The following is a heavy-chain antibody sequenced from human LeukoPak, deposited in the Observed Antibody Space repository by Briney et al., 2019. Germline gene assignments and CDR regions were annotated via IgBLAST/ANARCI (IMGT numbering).Heavy chain of an antibody. CDR3: VNIGYRGYDSSNY. V-gene: IGHV3-23*01. CDR1: GFTFSIYA. CDR2: ISGSGGST. Sequence: PGGSLRLSCAASGFTFSIYAMNWVRQAPGKGLEWVSAISGSGGSTYYADSVKGRFTISRDNSKNTLYLQMNSLRAEDTAVYYCVNIGYRGYDSSNYWGQGTLVTVSS. D-gene: IGHD5-12*01. J-gene: IGHJ4*02.